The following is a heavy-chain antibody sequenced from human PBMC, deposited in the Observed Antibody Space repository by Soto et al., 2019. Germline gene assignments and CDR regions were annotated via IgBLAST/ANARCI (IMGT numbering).Heavy chain of an antibody. Sequence: QLQLQESGPGLVKPSETLSLTCTVSGGSISSSSYSWGWIRQPPGKGLEWIGSIYYSVSTYYNPSLKSRVTISVDTSKNQFSLKLSSVTAADTAVYYCARERGYCSGGSCPVDYWGQGTLVTVSS. D-gene: IGHD2-15*01. CDR2: IYYSVST. J-gene: IGHJ4*02. V-gene: IGHV4-39*02. CDR3: ARERGYCSGGSCPVDY. CDR1: GGSISSSSYS.